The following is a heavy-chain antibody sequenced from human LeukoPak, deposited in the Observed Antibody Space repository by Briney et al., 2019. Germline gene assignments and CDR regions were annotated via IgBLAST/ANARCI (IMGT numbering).Heavy chain of an antibody. CDR2: INHSGST. D-gene: IGHD1-26*01. CDR1: GGSFSGYY. Sequence: SETLSLTCAVYGGSFSGYYWSWIRQPPGKGLEWIGEINHSGSTNYNPSLKSRVTISVDTSKNQFSLKLSSVTAADTAVYYCARDGRLELIGTFDAFDIWGQGTMVTVSS. CDR3: ARDGRLELIGTFDAFDI. J-gene: IGHJ3*02. V-gene: IGHV4-34*01.